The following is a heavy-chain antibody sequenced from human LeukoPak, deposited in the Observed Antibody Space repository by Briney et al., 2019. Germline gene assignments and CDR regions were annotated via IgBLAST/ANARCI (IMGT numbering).Heavy chain of an antibody. D-gene: IGHD5-18*01. J-gene: IGHJ4*02. CDR3: AKGSRGYSYGSFDY. Sequence: GGSLRLSCAASGFTFSSYWMSWVRQAPGKGLEWVANIKQDGSEKYYVDSVKGRFTISRDNAKNSLYLQMNSLRAEDMALYYCAKGSRGYSYGSFDYWGQGTLVTVSS. V-gene: IGHV3-7*03. CDR2: IKQDGSEK. CDR1: GFTFSSYW.